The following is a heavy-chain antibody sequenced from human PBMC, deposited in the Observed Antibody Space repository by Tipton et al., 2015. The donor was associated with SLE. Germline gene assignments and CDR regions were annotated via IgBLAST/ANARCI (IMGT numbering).Heavy chain of an antibody. Sequence: SLRLSCAPSGFTFSSYEMNWVRQAPGKGLEWVSYISSSGSTIYYADSVKGRFTISRDNAKNSLFLQMYSLRAEDTAVYYCARKGYYDNSDAFDIWGQGTMVTVSS. J-gene: IGHJ3*02. D-gene: IGHD3-22*01. CDR3: ARKGYYDNSDAFDI. CDR1: GFTFSSYE. CDR2: ISSSGSTI. V-gene: IGHV3-48*03.